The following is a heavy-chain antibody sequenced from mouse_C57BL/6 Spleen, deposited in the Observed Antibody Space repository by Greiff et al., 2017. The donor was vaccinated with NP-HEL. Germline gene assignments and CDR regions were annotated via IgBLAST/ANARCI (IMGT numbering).Heavy chain of an antibody. J-gene: IGHJ2*01. CDR3: TGVYYYGRNYFDY. Sequence: VHLVESGAELVRPGASVTLSCKASGYTFTDYEMHWVKQTPVHGLEWIGAIDPETGGTAYNQKFKGKAILTADKSSSTAYMELRSLTSEDSAVYYCTGVYYYGRNYFDYWGQGTTLTVSS. V-gene: IGHV1-15*01. CDR2: IDPETGGT. CDR1: GYTFTDYE. D-gene: IGHD1-1*01.